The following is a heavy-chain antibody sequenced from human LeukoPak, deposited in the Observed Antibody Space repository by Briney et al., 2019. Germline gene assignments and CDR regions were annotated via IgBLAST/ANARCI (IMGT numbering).Heavy chain of an antibody. D-gene: IGHD3-16*01. J-gene: IGHJ4*02. CDR2: INPNSGGT. CDR3: TRGGVDY. CDR1: GYTFSGYY. V-gene: IGHV1-2*06. Sequence: ASVKVSCKTSGYTFSGYYIHWVRQAPGQGLEWMGRINPNSGGTDLALKFQGRVTLTRDTSITTAYMELNRLISGDTAVYYCTRGGVDYWGQGTLVTVSS.